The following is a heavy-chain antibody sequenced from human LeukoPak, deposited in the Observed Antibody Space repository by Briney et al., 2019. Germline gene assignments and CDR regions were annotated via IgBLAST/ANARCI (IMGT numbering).Heavy chain of an antibody. J-gene: IGHJ3*02. CDR2: ISNGGTT. CDR1: GDSISKYY. Sequence: PSETLSLTCTVSGDSISKYYSSWIRQPPGECLEWIGYISNGGTTKSNPSLKSRVTISVDTSNNQLSLRLSSVTAADTAVYHCVRLQPNTGEWAFDIWGQGTMVSVSS. V-gene: IGHV4-59*01. D-gene: IGHD1-1*01. CDR3: VRLQPNTGEWAFDI.